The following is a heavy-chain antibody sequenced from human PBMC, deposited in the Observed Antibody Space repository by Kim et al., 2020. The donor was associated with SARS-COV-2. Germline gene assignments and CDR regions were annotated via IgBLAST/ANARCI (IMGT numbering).Heavy chain of an antibody. J-gene: IGHJ3*02. D-gene: IGHD3-22*01. Sequence: GGSLRLSCAASGFTFDDYAMHWVRQAPGKGLEWVSGISWNSGSIGYADSVKGRFTISRDNAKNSLYLQMNSLRAEDTALYYCAKDIIDRRYYYDSSGYLGAFDIWGQGTMVTVSS. CDR3: AKDIIDRRYYYDSSGYLGAFDI. V-gene: IGHV3-9*01. CDR1: GFTFDDYA. CDR2: ISWNSGSI.